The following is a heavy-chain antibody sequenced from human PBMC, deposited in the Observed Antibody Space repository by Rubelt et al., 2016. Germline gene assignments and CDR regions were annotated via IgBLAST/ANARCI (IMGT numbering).Heavy chain of an antibody. CDR1: GYTFTSYG. D-gene: IGHD1-1*01. CDR3: AREERRGSALDI. Sequence: QVQLVQSGAEVKKPGASVKVSCKASGYTFTSYGISWVRQAPGQGLEWMGWIIPIFGTANYAQKFQGRGTITADESTSTAYMELSRLRSDDTAVYYCAREERRGSALDIWGQGTMVTVSS. V-gene: IGHV1-69*13. J-gene: IGHJ3*02. CDR2: IIPIFGTA.